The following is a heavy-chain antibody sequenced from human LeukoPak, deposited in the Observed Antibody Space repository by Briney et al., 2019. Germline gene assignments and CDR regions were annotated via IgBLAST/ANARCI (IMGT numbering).Heavy chain of an antibody. Sequence: ASVKVSCKASGYTFTGYYMHWVRQSPGQGLEWMGWINPNSGGTNYAQKFQGRVTMTRDTSISTAYMELSRLRSDGTAVYYCARDQNGPGSYYHHDAFDIWGQGTMVTVSS. J-gene: IGHJ3*02. CDR2: INPNSGGT. D-gene: IGHD3-10*01. CDR3: ARDQNGPGSYYHHDAFDI. CDR1: GYTFTGYY. V-gene: IGHV1-2*02.